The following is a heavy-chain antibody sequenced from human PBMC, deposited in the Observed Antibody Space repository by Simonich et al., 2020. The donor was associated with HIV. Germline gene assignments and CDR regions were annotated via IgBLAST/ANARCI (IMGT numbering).Heavy chain of an antibody. V-gene: IGHV4-34*01. D-gene: IGHD5-12*01. J-gene: IGHJ4*02. CDR3: ARRSGYDLDY. CDR2: IDHSEST. CDR1: GGSFSGYY. Sequence: QVHLQQWGAGLLKPSETLSLTCAVYGGSFSGYYWNWIRQPPGKGLEWIGEIDHSESTNDKPSLKSRVTISVDTSKNQFSLKLSSVTAADTAVYYCARRSGYDLDYWGQGTLVTVSS.